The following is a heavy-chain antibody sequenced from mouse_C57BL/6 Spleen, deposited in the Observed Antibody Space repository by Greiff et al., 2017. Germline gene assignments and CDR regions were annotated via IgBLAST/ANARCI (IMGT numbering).Heavy chain of an antibody. J-gene: IGHJ4*01. CDR3: ARGFYYGNYEGAMDY. CDR2: INYDGSSI. CDR1: GFTFSDYY. V-gene: IGHV5-16*01. Sequence: EVMLVASEGGLVQPGSSMKLSCTASGFTFSDYYMAWVRQVPEKGLEWVANINYDGSSIYYLDSLKSRFIISRDNAKNILYLQMSSLKSEDTATYYCARGFYYGNYEGAMDYWGKGTSVTVSS. D-gene: IGHD2-1*01.